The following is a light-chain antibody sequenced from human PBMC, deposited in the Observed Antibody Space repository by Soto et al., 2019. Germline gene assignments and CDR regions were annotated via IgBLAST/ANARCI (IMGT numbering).Light chain of an antibody. CDR3: QSYDSSLSAL. V-gene: IGLV1-40*01. CDR1: SSNIGAGYD. J-gene: IGLJ3*02. CDR2: GNS. Sequence: QSVLTQSPSVSGAPGQRVTISCTGSSSNIGAGYDVHWYQQLPGTAPKLLIYGNSNRPSGVPDRFSGSKSGTSASLAITGLQAEDDADYYCQSYDSSLSALFGGGTKLTVL.